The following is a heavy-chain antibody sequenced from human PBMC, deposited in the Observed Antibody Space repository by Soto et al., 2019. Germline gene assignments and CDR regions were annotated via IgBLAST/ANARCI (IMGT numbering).Heavy chain of an antibody. CDR2: INPNSGGT. CDR3: ASYYGSGSYYYYGMDV. J-gene: IGHJ6*02. CDR1: GYTFTGYY. Sequence: ASVKVSCKASGYTFTGYYMHWVRQAPGQGLEWMGWINPNSGGTNYAQKFQGRVTMTRDTSISTAYMELSRLRSDDTAVYYCASYYGSGSYYYYGMDVFGQETTVTFSS. V-gene: IGHV1-2*02. D-gene: IGHD3-10*01.